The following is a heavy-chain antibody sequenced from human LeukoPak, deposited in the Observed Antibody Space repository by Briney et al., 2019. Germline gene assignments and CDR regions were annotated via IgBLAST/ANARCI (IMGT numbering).Heavy chain of an antibody. CDR3: ARGVQGYDSSGYYWETYMDV. D-gene: IGHD3-22*01. V-gene: IGHV4-34*01. J-gene: IGHJ6*03. CDR1: GGSFSGYH. CDR2: INHSGST. Sequence: SETLSLTCAVYGGSFSGYHWSWIRQPPGKGLEWIGEINHSGSTNYNPSPKSRVTISVDTSNNQFSLKLSSVTAADTAVYYCARGVQGYDSSGYYWETYMDVWGKGTTVTVSS.